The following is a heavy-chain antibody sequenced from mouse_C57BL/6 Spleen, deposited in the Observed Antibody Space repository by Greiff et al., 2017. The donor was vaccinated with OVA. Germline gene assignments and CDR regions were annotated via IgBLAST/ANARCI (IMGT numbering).Heavy chain of an antibody. J-gene: IGHJ2*01. V-gene: IGHV1-81*01. CDR1: GYTFTSYG. CDR3: ASILQSDEGDFDY. Sequence: VKLVESGAELVRPGASVKLSCKASGYTFTSYGISWVKQRPGQGLEWIGEIYPRSGNTYYNEKFKGKATLTADKSSSTAYMELRSLTSEDSAVYFCASILQSDEGDFDYWGQGTTLTVSS. D-gene: IGHD2-12*01. CDR2: IYPRSGNT.